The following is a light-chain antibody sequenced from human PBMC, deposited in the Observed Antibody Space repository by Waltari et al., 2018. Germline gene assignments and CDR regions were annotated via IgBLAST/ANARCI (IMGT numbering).Light chain of an antibody. CDR1: SSDIGAYSY. Sequence: QSALTQPPSASGSPGQSVPISCTGASSDIGAYSYVPWYQHYPGKAPNLIIYDVDKRPSGVPDRFSGSKSGYTASLTVSGLQTEDEADYYCSSYAGSNNLGIFGGGTKLTVL. V-gene: IGLV2-8*01. CDR3: SSYAGSNNLGI. J-gene: IGLJ2*01. CDR2: DVD.